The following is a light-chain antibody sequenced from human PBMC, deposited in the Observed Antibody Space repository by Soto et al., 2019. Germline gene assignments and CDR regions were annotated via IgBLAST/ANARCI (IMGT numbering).Light chain of an antibody. J-gene: IGLJ2*01. V-gene: IGLV1-47*01. CDR1: SSNIGSNY. CDR2: RNN. CDR3: AAWDDSLRVS. Sequence: QSVLTQPPSASGTPGQRVTISCAGSSSNIGSNYVYWYQQLPGTAPKLLIYRNNQPPSGVPDRFSGSKSGTSASLAISGHRSEDEADYYCAAWDDSLRVSFGGGTKLTVL.